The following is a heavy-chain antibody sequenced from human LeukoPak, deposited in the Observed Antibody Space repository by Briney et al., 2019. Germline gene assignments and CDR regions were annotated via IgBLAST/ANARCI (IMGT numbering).Heavy chain of an antibody. CDR2: IYHSGST. V-gene: IGHV4-38-2*01. J-gene: IGHJ4*02. Sequence: SQTLSLTCAVSGYSISSGYYWGWIRQPPGKGLEWIGSIYHSGSTYYNPSLKSRVTISVDTSKNQFSLKLSSVTAADTAVYYCASADYDFWSGYYLPFDYWGQGTLVTVSS. CDR3: ASADYDFWSGYYLPFDY. D-gene: IGHD3-3*01. CDR1: GYSISSGYY.